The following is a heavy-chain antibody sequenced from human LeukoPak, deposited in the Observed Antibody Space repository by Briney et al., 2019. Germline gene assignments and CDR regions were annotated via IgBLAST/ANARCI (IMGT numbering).Heavy chain of an antibody. Sequence: GGSLRLSCAASGFIFNKYAMTWGRQAPGKGLEWVASTIVSGARTYYADSVRGRFTLFRDTPKNTLILYMDNLRANDTALYYCTKDPNGDYIRAFDMWGPGTMVTVSS. V-gene: IGHV3-23*01. D-gene: IGHD4-17*01. CDR1: GFIFNKYA. CDR3: TKDPNGDYIRAFDM. J-gene: IGHJ3*02. CDR2: TIVSGART.